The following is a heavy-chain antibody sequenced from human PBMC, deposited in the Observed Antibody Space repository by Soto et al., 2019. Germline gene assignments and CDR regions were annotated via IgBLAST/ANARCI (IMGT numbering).Heavy chain of an antibody. V-gene: IGHV3-48*02. Sequence: PGGSLRLSCAASGFTFSTYSINWVRQAPGKGLEWISYISDNSSVIYYADAVKGRFTISRDNAKNSLYLQMNSLRDEDTVVYYCARDRDAYCSKGICSGPYFDYWGQGTLVTVSS. CDR3: ARDRDAYCSKGICSGPYFDY. CDR1: GFTFSTYS. J-gene: IGHJ4*02. D-gene: IGHD2-8*01. CDR2: ISDNSSVI.